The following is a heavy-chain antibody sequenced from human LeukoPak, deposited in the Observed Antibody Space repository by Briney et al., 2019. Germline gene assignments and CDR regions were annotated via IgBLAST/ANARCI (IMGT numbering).Heavy chain of an antibody. V-gene: IGHV4-59*01. J-gene: IGHJ4*02. Sequence: KPSETLSLTCTVSGGSISSYYWSWIRQPPGKGLEWIGYIYYSGSTNYNPSLKSRVTISVDTSKNQFSLKLSSVTAADTAVYYCARGPYYYDSSGYHDWGQGTLVTVSS. CDR1: GGSISSYY. D-gene: IGHD3-22*01. CDR2: IYYSGST. CDR3: ARGPYYYDSSGYHD.